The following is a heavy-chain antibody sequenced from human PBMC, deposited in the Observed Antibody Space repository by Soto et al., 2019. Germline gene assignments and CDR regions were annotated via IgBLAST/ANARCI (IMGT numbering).Heavy chain of an antibody. CDR1: GYTFGTSG. D-gene: IGHD3-22*01. V-gene: IGHV1-18*01. CDR2: ISAYNGNT. J-gene: IGHJ4*02. CDR3: ARAGHYYGSSGYAN. Sequence: QVKLVQSGAEVKKPGTSMKVSCKASGYTFGTSGISWIRQAPGQVLEWMGWISAYNGNTNYEQKLQDRVTMTTDTSTNTAYLELRSLRSDDTAVYYCARAGHYYGSSGYANGGQGTLVTVSS.